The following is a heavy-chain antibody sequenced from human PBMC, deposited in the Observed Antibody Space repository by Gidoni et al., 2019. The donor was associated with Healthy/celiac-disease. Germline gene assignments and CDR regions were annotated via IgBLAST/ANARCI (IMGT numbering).Heavy chain of an antibody. J-gene: IGHJ6*02. D-gene: IGHD2-2*01. CDR2: IGTAGDT. V-gene: IGHV3-13*01. Sequence: EVQLVESGGGLVQPGGSLRLSCAASGFTFSSYDLHWVRQATGKVLEWVSAIGTAGDTYYPGSVKGRFTISRENAKNSLYLQMNSLRAGDTAVYYCARAYLAYCSSTSCRPTYGMDVWGQGTTVTVSS. CDR3: ARAYLAYCSSTSCRPTYGMDV. CDR1: GFTFSSYD.